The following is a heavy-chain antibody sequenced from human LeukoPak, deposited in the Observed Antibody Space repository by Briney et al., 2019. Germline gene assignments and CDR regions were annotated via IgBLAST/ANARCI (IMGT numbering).Heavy chain of an antibody. Sequence: SETLSLTCTVSGGSISSFYWGWIRQPPGKGLEWIGYIYNSGSTDYNPSLKSRVTISVDMSKNQFSLKLSSVTAADTAVYYCARDVGGGPFFDYWGQGILVTVSS. V-gene: IGHV4-59*01. CDR3: ARDVGGGPFFDY. CDR2: IYNSGST. CDR1: GGSISSFY. D-gene: IGHD2-15*01. J-gene: IGHJ4*02.